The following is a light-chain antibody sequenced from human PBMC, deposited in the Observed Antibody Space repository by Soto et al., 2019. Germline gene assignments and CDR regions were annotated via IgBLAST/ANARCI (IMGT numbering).Light chain of an antibody. CDR1: QGISSY. V-gene: IGKV1D-8*01. J-gene: IGKJ2*01. Sequence: VIWMTQSPSLLSASTGDRVTISCRMSQGISSYLAWYQQKGGQAPRLLIYGASRRATGLPDRFSGSGSGTDFTLTISRLEPEDFAVYYCQQYGSSNTFGQGTKLEIK. CDR2: GAS. CDR3: QQYGSSNT.